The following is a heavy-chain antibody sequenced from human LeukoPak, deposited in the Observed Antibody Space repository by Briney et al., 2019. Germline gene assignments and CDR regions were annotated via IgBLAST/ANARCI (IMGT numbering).Heavy chain of an antibody. CDR2: IYYSGST. D-gene: IGHD3-3*01. CDR3: VFSVFGVAQRSYYYMDV. J-gene: IGHJ6*03. V-gene: IGHV4-59*11. Sequence: PSETLSLTCTVSGGSISSHYWSWIRQPPGKALEWIGYIYYSGSTNYNPSLKSRVTISVDTSKNQFSLKLSSVTAADTAVYYCVFSVFGVAQRSYYYMDVWGKGTTVTVSS. CDR1: GGSISSHY.